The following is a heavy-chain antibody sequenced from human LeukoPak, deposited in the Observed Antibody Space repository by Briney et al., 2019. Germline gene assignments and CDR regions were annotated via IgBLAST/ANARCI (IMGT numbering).Heavy chain of an antibody. J-gene: IGHJ4*02. D-gene: IGHD2-8*02. CDR1: GGSISSSSYY. CDR3: ARLVLGQEEYYFDY. V-gene: IGHV4-39*07. CDR2: IYYSGST. Sequence: PSETLSLTCTVSGGSISSSSYYWGWIRQPPGKGLEWIGSIYYSGSTYYNPSLKSRVTISVDTSKNQFSLKLSSVTAADTAVYYCARLVLGQEEYYFDYWGQGTLVTVSS.